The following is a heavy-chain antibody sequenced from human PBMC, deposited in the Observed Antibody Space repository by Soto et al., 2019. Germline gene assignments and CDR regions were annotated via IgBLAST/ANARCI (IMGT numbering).Heavy chain of an antibody. Sequence: ASVKVSCKASGYTFTGYYMHWVRQAPGQGLEWMGWINPNSGGTNYAQKFRGRVTMTRDTSISTAYMELSRLRSDDTAVYYCASKGSSSWYRNAFDIWGQGTMVTVSS. CDR3: ASKGSSSWYRNAFDI. J-gene: IGHJ3*02. CDR1: GYTFTGYY. CDR2: INPNSGGT. D-gene: IGHD6-13*01. V-gene: IGHV1-2*02.